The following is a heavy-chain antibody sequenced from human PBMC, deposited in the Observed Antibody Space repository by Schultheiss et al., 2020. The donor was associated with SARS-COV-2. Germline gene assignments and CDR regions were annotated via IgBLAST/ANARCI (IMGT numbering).Heavy chain of an antibody. J-gene: IGHJ6*03. CDR2: ISGGGGST. Sequence: GGSLRLSCAASGFTFSSYAMNWVRQAPGKGLEWVSTISGGGGSTYYADSVKGRFTISRDNSKTTLYLQMNSLRAEDTAVYYCARDVLSNWNYYYYYYMDVWGKGTTVTVSS. CDR3: ARDVLSNWNYYYYYYMDV. D-gene: IGHD1-20*01. V-gene: IGHV3-23*01. CDR1: GFTFSSYA.